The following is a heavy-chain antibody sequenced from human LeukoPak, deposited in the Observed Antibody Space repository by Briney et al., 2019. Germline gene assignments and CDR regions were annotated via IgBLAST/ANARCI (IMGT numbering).Heavy chain of an antibody. J-gene: IGHJ3*02. Sequence: GGSLRLSCAASGFTFSSYAMSWVRQAPGKGLEWVAKIKQDGSENYYVDSVKGRFTISRDNAKNSLYLQMNSLRAEDTAVYYCARVDYKSSGYSGYDSGSDAFDIWGQGTMVTVSS. D-gene: IGHD5-12*01. CDR1: GFTFSSYA. CDR3: ARVDYKSSGYSGYDSGSDAFDI. V-gene: IGHV3-7*01. CDR2: IKQDGSEN.